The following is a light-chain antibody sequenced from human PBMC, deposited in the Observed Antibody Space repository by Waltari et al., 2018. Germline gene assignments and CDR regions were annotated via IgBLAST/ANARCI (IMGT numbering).Light chain of an antibody. V-gene: IGKV3-15*01. CDR1: QSISRN. CDR2: AAS. J-gene: IGKJ2*01. CDR3: QQYNNWRT. Sequence: EILMTQSPPTLFVSPGERATLSCRASQSISRNLAWYQQTPGQAPRLLIYAASTRATGIPARFSGSGSGTEFTLTISSLQSEDFAVYYCQQYNNWRTFGQGTKLEIK.